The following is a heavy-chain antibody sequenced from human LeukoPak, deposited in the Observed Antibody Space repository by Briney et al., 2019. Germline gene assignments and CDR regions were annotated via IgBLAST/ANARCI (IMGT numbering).Heavy chain of an antibody. CDR2: ISWNSDSV. CDR3: AKGDTTGWSVSAFDI. V-gene: IGHV3-9*01. CDR1: GFTFSNYA. D-gene: IGHD1-26*01. Sequence: GGSLRLSCAASGFTFSNYAVSWVRQAPGKGLEWVSGISWNSDSVGYADSVQGRFTTSRDNGKNSLYLQMNSLRTEDTALYYCAKGDTTGWSVSAFDIWGRGTMVTVSS. J-gene: IGHJ3*02.